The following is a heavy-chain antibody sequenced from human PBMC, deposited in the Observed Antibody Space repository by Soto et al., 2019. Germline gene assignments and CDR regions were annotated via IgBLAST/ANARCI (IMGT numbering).Heavy chain of an antibody. CDR3: AKDHRHYYDILTGYLA. Sequence: GGSLRLSCAASGFTFSSYAMSWVRQAPGKGLEWVSAISGSGGSTYYADSVKGRFTISRDNSKDTLYLQMNSLRAEDTAVYYCAKDHRHYYDILTGYLAWGQGTLVTVSS. V-gene: IGHV3-23*01. CDR1: GFTFSSYA. J-gene: IGHJ5*02. CDR2: ISGSGGST. D-gene: IGHD3-9*01.